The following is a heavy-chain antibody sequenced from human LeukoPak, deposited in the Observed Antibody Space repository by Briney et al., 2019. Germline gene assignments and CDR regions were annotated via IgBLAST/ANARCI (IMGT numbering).Heavy chain of an antibody. D-gene: IGHD3-10*01. CDR1: GFTFSSYA. J-gene: IGHJ4*02. V-gene: IGHV3-23*01. CDR3: AKMVGNYYGPVSYVYFDY. CDR2: VSGSGSST. Sequence: GGSLRLSCVASGFTFSSYAMNWVRKTPGKGLEWVSTVSGSGSSTYYADSVKGRFTISRDNSKNTMYLQMSSLRADDTATYHCAKMVGNYYGPVSYVYFDYWGQGTLVTVSS.